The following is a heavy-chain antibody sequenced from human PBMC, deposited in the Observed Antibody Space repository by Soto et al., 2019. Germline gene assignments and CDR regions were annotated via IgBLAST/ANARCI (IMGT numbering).Heavy chain of an antibody. Sequence: QVQVMQGGAEVKNPGASVKVSCKTSGYTFNSYAINWVRQAPGQGLEWMGYINPYNDNTKYAQQFHGRDILTTDTYTDTAYMELRNLRLGDTAVYYCASEAGDYVGLRYFDLWGRGTLVTVSP. J-gene: IGHJ2*01. V-gene: IGHV1-18*01. CDR2: INPYNDNT. CDR3: ASEAGDYVGLRYFDL. CDR1: GYTFNSYA. D-gene: IGHD4-17*01.